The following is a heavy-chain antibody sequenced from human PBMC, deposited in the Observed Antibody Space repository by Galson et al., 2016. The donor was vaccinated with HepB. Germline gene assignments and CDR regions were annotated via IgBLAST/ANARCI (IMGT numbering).Heavy chain of an antibody. V-gene: IGHV3-23*01. J-gene: IGHJ4*02. Sequence: SLRLSCAASGFTFGTYAMSWVRQAPGKGLEWVSAISGGGGSTYYADSVKGRFTISRDNSKNTLYLQMNSLRAEDTAVYYCAKGGGELLRWTIDYWGQGTLVTVSS. CDR2: ISGGGGST. D-gene: IGHD1-26*01. CDR3: AKGGGELLRWTIDY. CDR1: GFTFGTYA.